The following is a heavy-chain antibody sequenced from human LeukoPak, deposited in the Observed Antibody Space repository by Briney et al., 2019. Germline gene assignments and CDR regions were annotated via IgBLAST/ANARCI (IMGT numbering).Heavy chain of an antibody. Sequence: GGSLRLSCAASGFTFSNYAMHWVRQAPGEGLEWVAVISRDGTDKYYADSVKGRFTISRDNSKNTLYLQMNSLRAEDTAVYYCARGSGYSSGSDAFDIWGQGTMVTVSS. CDR3: ARGSGYSSGSDAFDI. CDR2: ISRDGTDK. CDR1: GFTFSNYA. V-gene: IGHV3-30*04. J-gene: IGHJ3*02. D-gene: IGHD6-19*01.